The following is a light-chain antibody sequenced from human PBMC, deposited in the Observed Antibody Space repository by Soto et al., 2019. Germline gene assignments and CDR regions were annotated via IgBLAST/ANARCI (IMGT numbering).Light chain of an antibody. V-gene: IGKV3-15*01. CDR2: DAS. Sequence: EIVMTQSPATLSVSPGERATLSCRASQSVSSNFAWYQQKPGQAPRLLIYDASTRATGIPARFSGSGSGTEFTLTNSSLQSEDFAVYYCQQYKKWPRTFGHGTKVEIK. J-gene: IGKJ1*01. CDR3: QQYKKWPRT. CDR1: QSVSSN.